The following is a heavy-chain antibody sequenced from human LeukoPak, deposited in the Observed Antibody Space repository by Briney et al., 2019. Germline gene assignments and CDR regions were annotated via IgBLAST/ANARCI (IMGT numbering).Heavy chain of an antibody. CDR3: ARLRRVPAASFYYYYMDV. J-gene: IGHJ6*03. V-gene: IGHV6-1*01. CDR1: GDSVSSNSAA. Sequence: SQTLSLTCAISGDSVSSNSAAWNWIRQSPSRGLEWLGRTYYRSKWYNDYAVSVKSRITINPDTSKNQFSLKLSSVTATDTAVYYCARLRRVPAASFYYYYMDVWGKGTTVTVSS. D-gene: IGHD2-2*01. CDR2: TYYRSKWYN.